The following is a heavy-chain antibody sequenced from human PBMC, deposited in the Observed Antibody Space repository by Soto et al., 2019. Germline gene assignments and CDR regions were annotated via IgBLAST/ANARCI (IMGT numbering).Heavy chain of an antibody. D-gene: IGHD5-18*01. V-gene: IGHV1-69*01. Sequence: QVQLVQSGAEVKKPGSSVKVSCKASGDTLSHYGVSWVRQVPGKGLEWMGGTTAILGTRDYAQKFQGRMTIPAVESTPTSYMELNGLTSDDTAVYYCAAGDSSDTGDHGGQGTLVTVSS. J-gene: IGHJ4*02. CDR1: GDTLSHYG. CDR2: TTAILGTR. CDR3: AAGDSSDTGDH.